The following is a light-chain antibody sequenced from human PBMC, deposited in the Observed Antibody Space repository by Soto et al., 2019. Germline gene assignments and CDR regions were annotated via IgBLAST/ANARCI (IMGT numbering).Light chain of an antibody. V-gene: IGKV1-5*03. Sequence: DIQMTQSPSTLSASVGDRVTITCRASQRISTWLAWYQQKPGKAPKLLIYKASTLESGVPSRFSGSGSGTEFTLTISSLQTDEFATYYCQQYNSYSSFGQGTKVEIK. J-gene: IGKJ1*01. CDR1: QRISTW. CDR3: QQYNSYSS. CDR2: KAS.